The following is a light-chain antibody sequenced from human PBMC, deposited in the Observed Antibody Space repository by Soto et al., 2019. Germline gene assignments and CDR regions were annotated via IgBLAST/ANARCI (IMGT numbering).Light chain of an antibody. CDR2: EVS. CDR1: SSDVGAYKY. V-gene: IGLV2-8*01. CDR3: TSYVGSDIWV. J-gene: IGLJ3*02. Sequence: QSALTQPPSASGSPGQSVTISCTGTSSDVGAYKYVSWYQQYPGKAPKLMIYEVSKRPSGVPARFSGSKSGNTASLTVSGLQSEDEAEYYCTSYVGSDIWVFGGGTKVTVL.